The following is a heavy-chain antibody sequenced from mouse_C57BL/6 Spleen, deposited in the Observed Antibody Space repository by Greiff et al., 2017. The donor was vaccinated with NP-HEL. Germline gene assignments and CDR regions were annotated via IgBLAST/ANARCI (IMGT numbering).Heavy chain of an antibody. CDR3: ARHHYGSSYVPAMDY. V-gene: IGHV1-55*01. Sequence: QVHPQQPGAELVKPGASVKMSCKASGYTFTSYWITWVKQRPGQGLEWIGDIYPGSGSTNYNEKFKSKATLTVDTSSSTAYMQLSSLTSEDSAVYYCARHHYGSSYVPAMDYWGQGTSVTVSS. CDR2: IYPGSGST. D-gene: IGHD1-1*01. CDR1: GYTFTSYW. J-gene: IGHJ4*01.